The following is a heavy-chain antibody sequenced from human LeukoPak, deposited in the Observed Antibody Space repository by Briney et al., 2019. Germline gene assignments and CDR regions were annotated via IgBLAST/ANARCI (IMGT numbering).Heavy chain of an antibody. CDR2: IYYSGST. Sequence: SQTLSLTCTVSGGSISSGGYYWSWIRQHPGKGLEWIGYIYYSGSTYYNPSLKSRVTISVDTSKNQFSLKLSSVTAADTAVHYCARSYTPSYYYGMDVWGQGTTVTVSS. CDR3: ARSYTPSYYYGMDV. CDR1: GGSISSGGYY. D-gene: IGHD1-26*01. J-gene: IGHJ6*02. V-gene: IGHV4-31*03.